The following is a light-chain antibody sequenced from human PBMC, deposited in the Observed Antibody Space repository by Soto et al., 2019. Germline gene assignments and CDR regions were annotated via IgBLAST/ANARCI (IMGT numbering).Light chain of an antibody. CDR1: ESISSW. CDR2: NAS. Sequence: DIQMTQFPSTLSASVGDRVTITCRASESISSWLAWYQQKPGKAPKILIYNASTLQSGVPSRFTGSGSGTDFTLTISSLQPDDFATYYCQHYSVFPLTFGGGTKVEIK. J-gene: IGKJ4*01. CDR3: QHYSVFPLT. V-gene: IGKV1-5*03.